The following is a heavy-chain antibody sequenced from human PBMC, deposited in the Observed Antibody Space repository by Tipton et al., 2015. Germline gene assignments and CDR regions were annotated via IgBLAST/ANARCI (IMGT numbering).Heavy chain of an antibody. D-gene: IGHD3-10*01. Sequence: TLSLTCAVSAYSISSDYYWGWIRQPPGKGLEWIGSISHSGNTYYNPSLKSRVTMSRDTSKNQFSLRLNSVTAADTAVYYCARTYSYDSGTDYEGDWFDPWGQGTLVTVSS. J-gene: IGHJ5*02. CDR2: ISHSGNT. V-gene: IGHV4-38-2*01. CDR3: ARTYSYDSGTDYEGDWFDP. CDR1: AYSISSDYY.